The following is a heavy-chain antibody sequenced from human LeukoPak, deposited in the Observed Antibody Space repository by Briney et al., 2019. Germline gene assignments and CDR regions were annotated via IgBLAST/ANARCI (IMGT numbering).Heavy chain of an antibody. CDR1: GFTFDDYA. Sequence: PGGSLRLSCAASGFTFDDYAMHWVRQAPGKGLEWVSGISWNSGSIGYADSVKGRFTISRDNAKNSLYLQMNSLRAEDTALYYCAKDHVGYYGSGSYFDYWGQGTLVTVSS. CDR2: ISWNSGSI. J-gene: IGHJ4*02. CDR3: AKDHVGYYGSGSYFDY. D-gene: IGHD3-10*01. V-gene: IGHV3-9*01.